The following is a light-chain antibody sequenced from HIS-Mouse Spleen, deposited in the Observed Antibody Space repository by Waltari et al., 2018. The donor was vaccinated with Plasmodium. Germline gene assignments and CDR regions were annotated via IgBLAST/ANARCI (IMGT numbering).Light chain of an antibody. CDR3: QQRSNWPPLT. Sequence: EIVLTQSTAILPSPPGDRATLCCRASQSGSSYLAWYQQKPGQAPRLPIYDASNRATGIPARFSGSGSGTDFTLTISSLEPEDFAVYYCQQRSNWPPLTFGGGTKVEIK. CDR2: DAS. V-gene: IGKV3-11*01. J-gene: IGKJ4*01. CDR1: QSGSSY.